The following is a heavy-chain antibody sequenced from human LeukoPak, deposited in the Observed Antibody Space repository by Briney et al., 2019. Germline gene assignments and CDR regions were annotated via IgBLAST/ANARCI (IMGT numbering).Heavy chain of an antibody. CDR2: IYYSGST. CDR1: GGSISSHY. D-gene: IGHD3-16*01. CDR3: ARARGWFDP. V-gene: IGHV4-59*11. J-gene: IGHJ5*02. Sequence: SETLSLTCTVSGGSISSHYWSWIRQPPGKGLEWIGYIYYSGSTNYNPSLKSRVTISVDTSKNQFSLKLSSVTAADTAVYYCARARGWFDPWGQGTLVTVSS.